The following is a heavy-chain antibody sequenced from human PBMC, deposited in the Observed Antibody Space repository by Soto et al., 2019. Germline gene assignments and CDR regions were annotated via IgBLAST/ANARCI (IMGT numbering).Heavy chain of an antibody. J-gene: IGHJ4*02. V-gene: IGHV3-23*04. CDR3: AKLIGPLGGY. D-gene: IGHD1-26*01. Sequence: EVQLVESGGGLVQPGRSLRLSCAASGFTFSNYAMSWVRQAPGKGLEWVSGISGSGGNTNYADSVKGRFTISRDNSKNTLYLQMSSLRADDTAIYYCAKLIGPLGGYWGQGTLVTVSS. CDR2: ISGSGGNT. CDR1: GFTFSNYA.